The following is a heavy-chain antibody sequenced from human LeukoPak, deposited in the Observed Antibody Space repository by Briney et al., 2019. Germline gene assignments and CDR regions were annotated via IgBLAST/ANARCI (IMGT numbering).Heavy chain of an antibody. J-gene: IGHJ5*02. V-gene: IGHV3-7*01. CDR2: IKKDETEI. CDR1: GFSFRNTW. Sequence: GGSLRLSCTASGFSFRNTWMSWVRQAPGKGLEWVANIKKDETEIYYADSVKGRFTISRDNAKRSLYLQMNVLRAADTAVYFCATLNWDDGEVSGFDHWGQGIMVTVSS. CDR3: ATLNWDDGEVSGFDH. D-gene: IGHD1-26*01.